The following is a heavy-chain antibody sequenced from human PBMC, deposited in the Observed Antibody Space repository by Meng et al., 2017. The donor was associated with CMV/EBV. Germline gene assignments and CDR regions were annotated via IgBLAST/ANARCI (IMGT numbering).Heavy chain of an antibody. Sequence: ASVKVSCKASGYTFTSYGISWVRQAPGQGLEWMGWISAYNGNTNYVQKLQGRVTITTDTSTSTAYMELRSLRSDDTAVYYCARDRKFRWELLGEWGQGTLVTVSS. J-gene: IGHJ4*02. CDR1: GYTFTSYG. CDR3: ARDRKFRWELLGE. V-gene: IGHV1-18*01. D-gene: IGHD1-26*01. CDR2: ISAYNGNT.